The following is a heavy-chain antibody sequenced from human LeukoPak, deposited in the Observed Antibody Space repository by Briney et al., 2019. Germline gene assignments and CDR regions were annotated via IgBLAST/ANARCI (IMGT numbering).Heavy chain of an antibody. CDR2: ISSNGGST. CDR3: AREGGPGPYYFDY. V-gene: IGHV3-64*01. Sequence: PGGSLRLSCAASGFTFRSYAMHWVRQATGKGLECVSAISSNGGSTYYANSVKGRFTISRDNSKNTLYLQMGSLRAEDMAVYYCAREGGPGPYYFDYWGQGTLVTVSS. CDR1: GFTFRSYA. J-gene: IGHJ4*02. D-gene: IGHD1-26*01.